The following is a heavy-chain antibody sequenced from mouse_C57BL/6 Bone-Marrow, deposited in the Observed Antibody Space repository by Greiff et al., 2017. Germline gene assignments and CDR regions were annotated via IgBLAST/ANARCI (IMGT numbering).Heavy chain of an antibody. J-gene: IGHJ2*01. CDR3: ARNWGYYFDY. V-gene: IGHV5-17*01. CDR1: GFTFSDYG. Sequence: DVKLVESGGGLVKPGGSLKLSCAASGFTFSDYGMHWVRQAPEKGLEWVAYISSGSSTIYYADTVKGRFTISRDNAKNTRFLQRTSLRSEDTTMYYCARNWGYYFDYWGQGTTLTVSS. CDR2: ISSGSSTI. D-gene: IGHD4-1*01.